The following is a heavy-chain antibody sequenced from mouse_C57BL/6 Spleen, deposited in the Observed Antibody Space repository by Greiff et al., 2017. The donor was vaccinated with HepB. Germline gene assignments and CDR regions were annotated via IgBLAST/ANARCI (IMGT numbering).Heavy chain of an antibody. J-gene: IGHJ3*01. V-gene: IGHV1-82*01. CDR1: GYAFSSSW. CDR3: AFDDYGWLAY. Sequence: QVQLQQSGPELVKPGASVKISCKASGYAFSSSWMNWVKQRPGKGLEWIGRIYPGDGDTNYNGKFKGKATLTADKSSSTAYMQLSSLTSEDSEVYFCAFDDYGWLAYWGQGTLVNVSA. D-gene: IGHD2-4*01. CDR2: IYPGDGDT.